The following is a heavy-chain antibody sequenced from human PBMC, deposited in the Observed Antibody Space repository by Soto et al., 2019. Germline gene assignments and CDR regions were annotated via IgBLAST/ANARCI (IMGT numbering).Heavy chain of an antibody. V-gene: IGHV3-30-3*01. J-gene: IGHJ6*02. CDR2: ISYDGSNK. CDR1: GFTFSSYA. D-gene: IGHD2-21*02. Sequence: QVQLVESGGGVVQPGRSLRLSCAASGFTFSSYAKHWVRQAPGKGLEWVAVISYDGSNKYYADSVKGRFTISRDNSKNTLYLQMNSLRAEDTAVYYCARDLCGGDCYSELHYYYYGMDVWGQGTTVTVSS. CDR3: ARDLCGGDCYSELHYYYYGMDV.